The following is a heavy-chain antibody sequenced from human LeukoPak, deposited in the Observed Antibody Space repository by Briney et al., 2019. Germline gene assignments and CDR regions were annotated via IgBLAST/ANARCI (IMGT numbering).Heavy chain of an antibody. CDR3: ARHVGRYLGSRDTFDI. CDR2: VSHSGYT. V-gene: IGHV4-39*01. D-gene: IGHD1-26*01. CDR1: GGSISTTIYF. J-gene: IGHJ3*02. Sequence: SETLSLTCTVSGGSISTTIYFWGWIRQPPGKGLEWILSVSHSGYTYYSPSLKSRVTVSVDTPKNHFSLNLSSLTAADTALYYCARHVGRYLGSRDTFDIWGRGTLVTVSS.